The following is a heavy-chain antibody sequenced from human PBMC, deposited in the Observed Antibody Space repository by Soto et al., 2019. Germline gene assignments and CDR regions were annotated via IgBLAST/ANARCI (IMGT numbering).Heavy chain of an antibody. Sequence: GGSLRLSCAASGFTFSSYAMHWVRQAPGKGLEWVAVISYDGSNKYYADSVKGRFTISRDNSKNTLYLQMNSLRAEDTAVYYCAKDIGGSYKAPNYYYYYGMDVWGQGTTVTVSS. CDR1: GFTFSSYA. CDR3: AKDIGGSYKAPNYYYYYGMDV. D-gene: IGHD1-26*01. CDR2: ISYDGSNK. V-gene: IGHV3-30-3*01. J-gene: IGHJ6*02.